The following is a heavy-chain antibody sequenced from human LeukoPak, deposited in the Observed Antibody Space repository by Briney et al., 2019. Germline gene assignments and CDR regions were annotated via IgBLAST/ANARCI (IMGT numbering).Heavy chain of an antibody. D-gene: IGHD2-15*01. CDR2: IGGSGDT. CDR3: AKYDVVVVAAERWFDP. Sequence: GGSLRLSCAASGFTFSRYAMTWVRQAQGKGLEWVSSIGGSGDTYYADSVKGRFTISRGNSKNTLFLQMNSLRTDDTAVYYCAKYDVVVVAAERWFDPWGQGTLVTVSS. CDR1: GFTFSRYA. J-gene: IGHJ5*02. V-gene: IGHV3-23*01.